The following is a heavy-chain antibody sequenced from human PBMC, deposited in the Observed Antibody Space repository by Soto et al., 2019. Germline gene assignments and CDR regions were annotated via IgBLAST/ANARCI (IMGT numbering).Heavy chain of an antibody. J-gene: IGHJ6*02. CDR1: GFTFSDYY. CDR2: ITSSGRTI. CDR3: AREGPSDV. V-gene: IGHV3-11*01. Sequence: QVQLVASGGGLVKPGGSLRLSCAASGFTFSDYYMSWLRQAPGKGLEWVSYITSSGRTIYYADSVKGRFTISRDHAKKSLYLQMNSLSAEDTAVYYCAREGPSDVWGQGTTVTVSS.